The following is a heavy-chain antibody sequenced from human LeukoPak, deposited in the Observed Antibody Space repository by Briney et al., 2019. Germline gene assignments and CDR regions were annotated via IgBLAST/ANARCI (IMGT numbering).Heavy chain of an antibody. D-gene: IGHD3-10*01. CDR1: GFAFSTYD. CDR3: ACDWRMVRGIIKGVIEY. CDR2: VSSDGSIK. J-gene: IGHJ4*02. Sequence: GGSLRLSCAASGFAFSTYDMHWVRQAPGKGLEWVARVSSDGSIKNYGDSVKGRFTISRDNSKTTLYLQMSSLRAEDTAVYYCACDWRMVRGIIKGVIEYWGQGTLVTVSS. V-gene: IGHV3-30-3*02.